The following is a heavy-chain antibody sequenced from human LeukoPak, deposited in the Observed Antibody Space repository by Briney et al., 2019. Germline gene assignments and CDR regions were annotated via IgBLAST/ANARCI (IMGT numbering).Heavy chain of an antibody. Sequence: SVKVSCKASGGTFISYAISWVRQAPGQGLEWMGGIIPIFGTANYAQKFQGRVTITADESTSTAYLGLSSLRSEDTAVYYCARERHSVTMIVAFFDYWGQGTLVTVSS. D-gene: IGHD3-22*01. CDR3: ARERHSVTMIVAFFDY. V-gene: IGHV1-69*13. CDR1: GGTFISYA. J-gene: IGHJ4*02. CDR2: IIPIFGTA.